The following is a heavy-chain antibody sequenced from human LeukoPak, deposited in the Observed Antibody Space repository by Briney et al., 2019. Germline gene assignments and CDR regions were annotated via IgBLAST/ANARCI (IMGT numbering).Heavy chain of an antibody. D-gene: IGHD2-2*01. CDR1: GYTFTGYY. CDR2: INPNSGGT. CDR3: AKVQPGDIVVVPAAVNFDY. V-gene: IGHV1-2*02. J-gene: IGHJ4*02. Sequence: ASVKVSCKASGYTFTGYYMHWVRQAPGQGLEWMGWINPNSGGTNYAQKFQGRVTMTRDTSISTAYMELSRLRSDDTAVYYGAKVQPGDIVVVPAAVNFDYWGQGTLVTVSS.